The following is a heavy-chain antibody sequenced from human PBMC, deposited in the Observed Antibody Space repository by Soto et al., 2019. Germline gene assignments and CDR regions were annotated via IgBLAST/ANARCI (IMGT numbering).Heavy chain of an antibody. D-gene: IGHD5-18*01. Sequence: SLTCTVSGGSISSGGYYWSWIRQHPGKGLGGIGNIYYSGSTYYNPSLKSQVTISVDTSKNQFSLKLSSVTAADTAVYHCARVQGYNFDYWGQGTLVTVSS. CDR2: IYYSGST. CDR3: ARVQGYNFDY. CDR1: GGSISSGGYY. J-gene: IGHJ4*02. V-gene: IGHV4-31*01.